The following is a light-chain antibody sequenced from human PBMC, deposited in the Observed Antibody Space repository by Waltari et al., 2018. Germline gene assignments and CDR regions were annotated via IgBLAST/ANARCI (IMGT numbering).Light chain of an antibody. CDR2: DAS. V-gene: IGKV3-20*01. CDR1: QSISQY. J-gene: IGKJ1*01. CDR3: QKYGSLPAT. Sequence: EIMLTQSPGTLSLSPGERATLSCRASQSISQYLAWYQQKPGQAPRLLIYDASIRATGIPDRFSGSGYGTDFSLTISRLEPEDYAVYYCQKYGSLPATFGRGTKVEIK.